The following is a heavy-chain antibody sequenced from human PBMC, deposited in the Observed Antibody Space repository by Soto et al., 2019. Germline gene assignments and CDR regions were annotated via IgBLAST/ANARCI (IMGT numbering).Heavy chain of an antibody. J-gene: IGHJ4*02. Sequence: RASVKVSCKASGYTFTNYVIHWVRQAPGQGLEWMGWISPLKGNTKYAQKVQGRVSVTTDTSTNTVYMELSGLRYDDTALYYCARSGEHPFDFWGQGTLVTAPQ. V-gene: IGHV1-18*01. CDR1: GYTFTNYV. CDR2: ISPLKGNT. CDR3: ARSGEHPFDF. D-gene: IGHD6-25*01.